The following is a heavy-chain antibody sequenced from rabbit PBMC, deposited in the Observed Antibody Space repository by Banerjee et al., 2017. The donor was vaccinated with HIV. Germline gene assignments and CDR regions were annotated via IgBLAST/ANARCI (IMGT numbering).Heavy chain of an antibody. CDR1: GFSFSTSYW. V-gene: IGHV1S47*01. CDR3: ARSYHTGYFALFL. CDR2: IYTGDGNT. D-gene: IGHD3-3*01. Sequence: QEQLVESGGGLVQPEGSLTLTCTASGFSFSTSYWMCWVRQAPGKGLEWIGCIYTGDGNTYYASWVNGRFSISRSTSLNTVTLQMTSLTGADTATYFCARSYHTGYFALFLWGQGTLVTVS. J-gene: IGHJ6*01.